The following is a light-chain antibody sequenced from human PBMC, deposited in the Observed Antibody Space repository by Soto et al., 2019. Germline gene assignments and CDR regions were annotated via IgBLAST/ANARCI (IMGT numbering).Light chain of an antibody. Sequence: VLAQPPSASVTPGQRVTISCSGGSSNMGTNTVSWYQQVPGTAPKVLIYVNDQRPSGVPDRFSGSNSGTSASLAISGLQPQDEAEYYCVAWDDSLNGHVFGTGTKVTVL. J-gene: IGLJ1*01. CDR1: SSNMGTNT. V-gene: IGLV1-44*01. CDR2: VND. CDR3: VAWDDSLNGHV.